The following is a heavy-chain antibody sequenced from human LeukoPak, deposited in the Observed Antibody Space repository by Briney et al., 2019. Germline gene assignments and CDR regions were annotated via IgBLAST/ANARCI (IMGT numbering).Heavy chain of an antibody. V-gene: IGHV4-4*07. D-gene: IGHD6-19*01. CDR1: GGSISRYH. CDR2: IYTSGST. J-gene: IGHJ3*02. CDR3: ARQPAPYSSGWYDGFDI. Sequence: SETLSLTCTVSGGSISRYHWSWIRQPAGKGLEWIGRIYTSGSTNYNPSLKSRVTMSVDTSKNQFSLKLNSVTAADTAVYYCARQPAPYSSGWYDGFDIWGQGTMVTVSA.